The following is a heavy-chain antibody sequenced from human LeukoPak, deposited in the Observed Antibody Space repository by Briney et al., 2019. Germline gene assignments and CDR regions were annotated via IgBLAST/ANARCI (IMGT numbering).Heavy chain of an antibody. CDR3: ARCALEGVVSYYYYYMDV. CDR1: GGSISSYY. D-gene: IGHD3-3*01. Sequence: SETLSLTCTVSGGSISSYYWSWIRQPAGKGLEWIGRIYTSGSTNYNPSLKSRVTISVDTSKNQFSLKLSSVTAADTAVYYCARCALEGVVSYYYYYMDVWGKGTTVTVSS. V-gene: IGHV4-4*07. J-gene: IGHJ6*03. CDR2: IYTSGST.